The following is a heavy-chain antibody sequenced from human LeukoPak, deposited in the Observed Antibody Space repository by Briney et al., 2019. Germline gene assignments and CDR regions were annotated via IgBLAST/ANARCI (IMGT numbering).Heavy chain of an antibody. CDR2: ISGSRNTI. CDR3: ARAPYYDILTGPDY. Sequence: GGSLRLSCASSGFPFSSYGMNWVRQAPGKGLEWVPYISGSRNTIYYADSVKGRFTISRDHAKNSLYLQMNSLRDEDTAVYYCARAPYYDILTGPDYWGQGTLVSVSS. V-gene: IGHV3-48*02. CDR1: GFPFSSYG. J-gene: IGHJ4*02. D-gene: IGHD3-9*01.